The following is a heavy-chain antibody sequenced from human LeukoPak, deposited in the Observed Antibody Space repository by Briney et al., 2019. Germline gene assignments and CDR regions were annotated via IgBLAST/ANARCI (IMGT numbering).Heavy chain of an antibody. CDR3: ARDGSTYYYDSSGPFDY. J-gene: IGHJ4*02. V-gene: IGHV3-30*02. Sequence: GGSLRLSCAASGFTFSSYGMHWVRQAPGKGLEWVAFIRYDGSNKYYADSVKGRFTISRDNAKNSLYLQMNSLRAEDTAVYYCARDGSTYYYDSSGPFDYWGQGTLVTVSS. D-gene: IGHD3-22*01. CDR2: IRYDGSNK. CDR1: GFTFSSYG.